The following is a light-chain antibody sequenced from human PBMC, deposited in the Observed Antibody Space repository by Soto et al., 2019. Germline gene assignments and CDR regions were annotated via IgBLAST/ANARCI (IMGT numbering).Light chain of an antibody. J-gene: IGKJ5*01. V-gene: IGKV3-11*01. CDR1: QTITTY. CDR2: GAS. CDR3: QQRSNWPAN. Sequence: EILFTQSPATLSLSPGERPTLSCRASQTITTYLAWYQQKPGQPPRLLIYGASNRATGIPARFSGSGSGTDFTLTISKLEPEDFEVYYCQQRSNWPANFGQGTRLEIK.